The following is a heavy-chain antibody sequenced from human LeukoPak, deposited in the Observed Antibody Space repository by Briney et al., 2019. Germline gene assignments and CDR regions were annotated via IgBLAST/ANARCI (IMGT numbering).Heavy chain of an antibody. Sequence: GRSLRLSCAASGFTFSSYWMSWVRQAPGRGLEWVANIKQDGREKYYVDSVKGRFTISRDNAKNSLYLQMNSLRAEDTAVYYCARGDYDFWSGYYDYWGQGTLVTVSS. CDR3: ARGDYDFWSGYYDY. J-gene: IGHJ4*02. D-gene: IGHD3-3*01. V-gene: IGHV3-7*01. CDR1: GFTFSSYW. CDR2: IKQDGREK.